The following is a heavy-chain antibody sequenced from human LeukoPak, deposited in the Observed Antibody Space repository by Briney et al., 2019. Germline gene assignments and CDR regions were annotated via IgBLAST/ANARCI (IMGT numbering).Heavy chain of an antibody. Sequence: PSETLSLTCTVSGVSISSSYSYWGWIRQPPGMGLEWIGSIYYTGNTYYNASLKSRVTISVDTSKNQFSLKLSSVTAADTAVYYCAGGARGWFDPWGQGTLVTVSS. CDR3: AGGARGWFDP. D-gene: IGHD3-10*01. CDR1: GVSISSSYSY. V-gene: IGHV4-39*07. CDR2: IYYTGNT. J-gene: IGHJ5*02.